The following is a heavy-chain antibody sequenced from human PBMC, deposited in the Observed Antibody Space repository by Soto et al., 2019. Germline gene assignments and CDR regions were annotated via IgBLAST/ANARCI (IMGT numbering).Heavy chain of an antibody. CDR2: ISYDGSNK. CDR3: ARGPKDYYDSSGYGTPSFDY. Sequence: PVGSLRHSCAASGLTCSSYAMRWVRQATGKGLEWVAVISYDGSNKYYADSVKGRFTISRDNSKNTLYLQMNSLRAEDTAVYYCARGPKDYYDSSGYGTPSFDYWGQGTLVTVSS. V-gene: IGHV3-30-3*01. D-gene: IGHD3-22*01. CDR1: GLTCSSYA. J-gene: IGHJ4*02.